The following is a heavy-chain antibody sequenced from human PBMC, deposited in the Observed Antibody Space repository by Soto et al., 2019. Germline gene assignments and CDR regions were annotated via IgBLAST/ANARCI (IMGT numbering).Heavy chain of an antibody. J-gene: IGHJ5*02. D-gene: IGHD3-22*01. CDR1: GGSISSGGYS. Sequence: SETLSLTCAVSGGSISSGGYSWSWIRQPPGKGLEWIGYIYHSGSTYYNPSLKSRVTISVDRSKNQFSLKLSSVTAADTAVYYCARLTYYYDSSGSPGYWFDPWGQGTLVTVSS. CDR2: IYHSGST. CDR3: ARLTYYYDSSGSPGYWFDP. V-gene: IGHV4-30-2*01.